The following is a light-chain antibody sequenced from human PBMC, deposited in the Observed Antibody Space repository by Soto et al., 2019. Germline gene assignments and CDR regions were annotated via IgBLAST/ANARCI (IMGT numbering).Light chain of an antibody. V-gene: IGKV1-39*01. J-gene: IGKJ2*01. Sequence: DIRMTQSPSSLSASVGDRVTITCRASQSIRSYLNWSQQKPGKAPKLLIYAASSLQSGVTSRFSGSGSGTDFTLTISILQPEDYATYYCHQTYSIPYTFGQGTKLEIK. CDR1: QSIRSY. CDR2: AAS. CDR3: HQTYSIPYT.